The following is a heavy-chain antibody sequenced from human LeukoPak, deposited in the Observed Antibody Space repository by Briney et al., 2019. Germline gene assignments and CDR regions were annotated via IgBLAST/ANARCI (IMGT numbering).Heavy chain of an antibody. CDR3: ARGVGGDYDFWSGYQSNWFDP. V-gene: IGHV4-4*02. CDR1: GGSISSSNW. CDR2: IYHSGST. J-gene: IGHJ5*02. Sequence: SETLSLTCAVPGGSISSSNWWSWVRQPPGKGLEWIGEIYHSGSTNYNPSLKSRVTISVDKSKNQFSLKLSSVTAADTAVYYCARGVGGDYDFWSGYQSNWFDPWGQGTLVAVSS. D-gene: IGHD3-3*01.